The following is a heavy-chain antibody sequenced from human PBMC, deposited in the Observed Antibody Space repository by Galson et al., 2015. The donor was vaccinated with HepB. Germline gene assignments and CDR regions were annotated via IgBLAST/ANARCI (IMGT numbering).Heavy chain of an antibody. V-gene: IGHV3-30*02. Sequence: SLRLSCAASGFTFSGFGMHWVRQAPGKGLEWVAFTRDDGSTEFYADSVKGRFTISRDNSKNTLYLRMNSLTTDDTSVYYCAKKGVGPFPYSDCWGQGTLVTVSS. J-gene: IGHJ4*02. CDR3: AKKGVGPFPYSDC. CDR2: TRDDGSTE. D-gene: IGHD1-26*01. CDR1: GFTFSGFG.